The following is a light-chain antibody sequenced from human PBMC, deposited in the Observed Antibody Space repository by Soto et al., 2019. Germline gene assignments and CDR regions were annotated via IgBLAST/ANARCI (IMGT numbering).Light chain of an antibody. J-gene: IGLJ2*01. CDR3: VLYMGSGP. Sequence: AVVTQEPSFSVSPGRTVTLTCGLSSGSVSTSYYPSWYQQTPGQAPRTLIYSTNTRSSGVPDRFSGSILGNKAALTITGAQADDESDYYCVLYMGSGPFGGGTQLTVL. CDR1: SGSVSTSYY. CDR2: STN. V-gene: IGLV8-61*01.